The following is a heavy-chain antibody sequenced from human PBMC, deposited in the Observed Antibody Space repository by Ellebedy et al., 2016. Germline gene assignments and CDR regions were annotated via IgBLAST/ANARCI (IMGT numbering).Heavy chain of an antibody. CDR2: ISGSSAST. CDR3: ARGQGGLPRLLAEVRH. Sequence: GESLKISCEGSGFTFSDYTMAWIRQGPGKGLEWVAYISGSSASTNYADSVKGRFTIFRDNAKKSLYLQMNSLRGDDTAVYYCARGQGGLPRLLAEVRHWGPGTRVTVSS. D-gene: IGHD1-26*01. J-gene: IGHJ1*01. CDR1: GFTFSDYT. V-gene: IGHV3-11*06.